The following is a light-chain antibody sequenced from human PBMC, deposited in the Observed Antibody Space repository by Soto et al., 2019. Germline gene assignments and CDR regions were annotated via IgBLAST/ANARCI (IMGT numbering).Light chain of an antibody. CDR3: QQYGTSPLT. CDR2: GTS. CDR1: QSVSSGY. J-gene: IGKJ1*01. Sequence: EIVLTQSPGTLSLSPGERATLSCRASQSVSSGYLAWYQQKPGQAPRLLIYGTSTRATGFPDRFSGSGSGTDFTLTINRLKPQDFAVYYCQQYGTSPLTFGQGTKVEIK. V-gene: IGKV3-20*01.